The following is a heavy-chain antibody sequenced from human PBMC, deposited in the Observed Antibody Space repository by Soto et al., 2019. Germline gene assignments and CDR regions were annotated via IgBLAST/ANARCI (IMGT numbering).Heavy chain of an antibody. CDR3: VKDQNGVCWE. D-gene: IGHD2-8*01. Sequence: EVQLLESGGGLVQPGGSLRISCAASGFTFSIYAVNWVRQAPGKGLEWVSTITGGGGATYYADSVKGRFTISRDDSKSTLYLQMNSLRAEDTAVYYFVKDQNGVCWEGGQGTLVTVSS. CDR2: ITGGGGAT. V-gene: IGHV3-23*01. CDR1: GFTFSIYA. J-gene: IGHJ4*02.